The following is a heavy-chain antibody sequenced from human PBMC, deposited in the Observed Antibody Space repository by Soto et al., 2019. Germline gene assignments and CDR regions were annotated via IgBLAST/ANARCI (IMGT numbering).Heavy chain of an antibody. CDR2: IYDSVNT. CDR1: GDSLSSGGHY. J-gene: IGHJ4*02. D-gene: IGHD3-9*01. Sequence: PSETLSLTCTVSGDSLSSGGHYWSWIRQHPGKGLEWIGHIYDSVNTYYSPSLRSRVTISADMSKNQFSLNLRSVTAADTAVYYCARFDHRGYFAILTDYWGQGTLVTVSS. V-gene: IGHV4-31*03. CDR3: ARFDHRGYFAILTDY.